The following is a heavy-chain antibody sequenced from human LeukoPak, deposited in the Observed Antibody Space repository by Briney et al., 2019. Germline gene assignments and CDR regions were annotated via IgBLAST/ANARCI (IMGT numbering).Heavy chain of an antibody. J-gene: IGHJ4*02. Sequence: GGSLRLSCAASGFTFSSYSMNWVRQAPGKGLEWVSAISGSGGSTYYADSVKGRFTISRDNSKNTLYLQMNSLRAEDTAVYYCAKRGGTVAGIILDFDYWGQGTLVTVSS. V-gene: IGHV3-23*01. D-gene: IGHD6-19*01. CDR1: GFTFSSYS. CDR2: ISGSGGST. CDR3: AKRGGTVAGIILDFDY.